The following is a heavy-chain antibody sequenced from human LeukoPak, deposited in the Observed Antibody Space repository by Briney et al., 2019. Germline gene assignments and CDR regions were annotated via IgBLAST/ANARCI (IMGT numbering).Heavy chain of an antibody. CDR2: IYYTGST. V-gene: IGHV4-59*08. CDR1: GGSISTYY. Sequence: SETLSLTCTLSGGSISTYYWSWVRQPPGKGLEWIGYIYYTGSTDYNPSLKSRVTMSVDTSKNQFSLTLSSVTAADTAVYYCARVARCTSCFDVDYWGQGTLVTVSS. D-gene: IGHD2-2*01. J-gene: IGHJ4*02. CDR3: ARVARCTSCFDVDY.